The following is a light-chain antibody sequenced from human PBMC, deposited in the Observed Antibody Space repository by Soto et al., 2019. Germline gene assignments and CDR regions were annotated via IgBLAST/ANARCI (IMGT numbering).Light chain of an antibody. J-gene: IGLJ1*01. CDR1: SSDIGGYNY. CDR3: SSYTSSSTYV. V-gene: IGLV2-14*01. Sequence: QSVLTQPASVSGSPGQSITISCTGTSSDIGGYNYVSWYQQHPGKAPKLMIYHVTNRPSEVSNRFSGSKSGNTASLTISGLRAEDEADYYCSSYTSSSTYVFGTGTKLTVL. CDR2: HVT.